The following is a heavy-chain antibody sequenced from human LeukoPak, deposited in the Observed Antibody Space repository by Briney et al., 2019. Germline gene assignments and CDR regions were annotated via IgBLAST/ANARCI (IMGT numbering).Heavy chain of an antibody. CDR1: GFTFSSYV. Sequence: GGSLRLSCAASGFTFSSYVMSWVRQAPGKGLEWVSYISSSSSTIYYADSVKGRFTISRDNAKNSLYLQMNSLRAEDTAVYYCARGPRYSSSWKNYYGMDVWGQGTTVTVSS. CDR3: ARGPRYSSSWKNYYGMDV. CDR2: ISSSSSTI. D-gene: IGHD6-13*01. V-gene: IGHV3-48*04. J-gene: IGHJ6*02.